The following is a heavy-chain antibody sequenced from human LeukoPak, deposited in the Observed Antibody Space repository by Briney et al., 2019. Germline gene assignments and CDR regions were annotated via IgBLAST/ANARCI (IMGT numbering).Heavy chain of an antibody. CDR1: GFTFSSYA. CDR2: ISYDGSNK. J-gene: IGHJ6*02. CDR3: ASISPPPSGYDYGTSPHGYYYYGMDV. Sequence: GGSLRLSCAASGFTFSSYAMHWVRQAPGKGLEWVAVISYDGSNKYYADSVKGRFTISRDNSKNTLYLQMNSLRAEDTAVYYCASISPPPSGYDYGTSPHGYYYYGMDVWGQGTTVTVSS. D-gene: IGHD5-12*01. V-gene: IGHV3-30*04.